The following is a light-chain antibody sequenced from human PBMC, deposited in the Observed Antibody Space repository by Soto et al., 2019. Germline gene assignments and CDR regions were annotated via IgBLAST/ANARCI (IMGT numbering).Light chain of an antibody. CDR2: DVS. CDR3: SSYPIDSILEVV. J-gene: IGLJ2*01. CDR1: SSDVGGYNY. Sequence: QSVLTQPASVSGSPGQSITISCTGTSSDVGGYNYVSWYQQHPGKAPKLIIYDVSYRPSGVSDRFSGSKSGNTATLTISGLQAEDEADYYCSSYPIDSILEVVFGGGTKLTVL. V-gene: IGLV2-14*01.